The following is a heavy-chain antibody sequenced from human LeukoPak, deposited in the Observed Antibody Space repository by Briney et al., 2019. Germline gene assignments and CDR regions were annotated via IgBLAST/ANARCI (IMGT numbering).Heavy chain of an antibody. CDR1: GFTFSSYA. Sequence: GRSLRLSCAASGFTFSSYAMSWVRQAPGKGLEWVSAISGSGGSTYYADSVKGRFTISRDNSKNTLYLQMNSLRAEDTAVYYCANLGAATWHRAYWGRGTLVTVSS. J-gene: IGHJ4*02. D-gene: IGHD1-26*01. V-gene: IGHV3-23*01. CDR3: ANLGAATWHRAY. CDR2: ISGSGGST.